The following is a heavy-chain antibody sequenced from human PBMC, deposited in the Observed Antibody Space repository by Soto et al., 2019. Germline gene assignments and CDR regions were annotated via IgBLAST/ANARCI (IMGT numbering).Heavy chain of an antibody. CDR1: GFTFSDYA. CDR3: ASLTTSWDYFHY. J-gene: IGHJ4*02. CDR2: LSGSGVAT. Sequence: EVQLLESGGGLVQPGGSLRLSCAASGFTFSDYAMSWVRQAPGKGLEWVSTLSGSGVATYYAHSVKGRFTISRDNSKSTLFLQMNSLRADDTAIYFCASLTTSWDYFHYWGQGTLVTVSS. V-gene: IGHV3-23*01. D-gene: IGHD1-26*01.